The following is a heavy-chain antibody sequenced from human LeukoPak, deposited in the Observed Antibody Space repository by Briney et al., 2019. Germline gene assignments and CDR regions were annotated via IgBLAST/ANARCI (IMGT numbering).Heavy chain of an antibody. D-gene: IGHD4-17*01. CDR2: ISASGGAT. CDR3: ATDRAGDYIGAFDF. Sequence: GGSLRLSCAASGFTVSSNYMSWVRQAPGKGLEWVSAISASGGATYYADSVKGRFTISRDNSKNTLYVQMNSLRAEDTAVYYCATDRAGDYIGAFDFWGQGTMVTVSS. CDR1: GFTVSSNY. V-gene: IGHV3-23*01. J-gene: IGHJ3*01.